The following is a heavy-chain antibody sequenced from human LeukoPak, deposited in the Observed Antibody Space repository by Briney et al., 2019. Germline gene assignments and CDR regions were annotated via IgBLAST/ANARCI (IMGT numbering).Heavy chain of an antibody. V-gene: IGHV3-30*03. J-gene: IGHJ4*02. CDR1: GFTFRTYS. CDR2: VSADGRTQ. Sequence: GGSLRVSCAASGFTFRTYSIHWVRQAPGKGPEWVTVVSADGRTQLYSDSVKGRFTVSRDNSLNTPHLQMNSLKTEDTAVYYCAREFGHNRWYFDYWGQGALVTVSS. D-gene: IGHD5-24*01. CDR3: AREFGHNRWYFDY.